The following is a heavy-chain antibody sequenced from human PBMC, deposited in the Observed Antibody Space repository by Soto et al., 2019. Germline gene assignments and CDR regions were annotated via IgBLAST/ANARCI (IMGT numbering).Heavy chain of an antibody. J-gene: IGHJ4*02. V-gene: IGHV1-2*02. CDR3: ARDLAKGGGSEGFEY. D-gene: IGHD1-26*01. CDR1: GDTFTSNY. Sequence: XSVKVSFKPSGDTFTSNYIPLVRQAPGQGFECMGWINPKSGGTKYPQKFQGRVTMTRDTSLSTVYMTLTRLTSDDTAVYYCARDLAKGGGSEGFEYWGQGTLVTVSS. CDR2: INPKSGGT.